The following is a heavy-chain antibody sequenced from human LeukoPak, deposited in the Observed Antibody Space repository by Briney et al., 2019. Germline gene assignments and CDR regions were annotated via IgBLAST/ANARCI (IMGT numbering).Heavy chain of an antibody. Sequence: PGGSLRLSCEVSGFTFSDHYMSWIRQAPGKRLEWVSYISSGSTYTNYADSVEGRFTISRDNAKNSPYLQMNSLRAEDTAVYYCARGDYGGDYFDYWGQGTLVTVSS. CDR2: ISSGSTYT. J-gene: IGHJ4*02. CDR3: ARGDYGGDYFDY. CDR1: GFTFSDHY. V-gene: IGHV3-11*05. D-gene: IGHD4-23*01.